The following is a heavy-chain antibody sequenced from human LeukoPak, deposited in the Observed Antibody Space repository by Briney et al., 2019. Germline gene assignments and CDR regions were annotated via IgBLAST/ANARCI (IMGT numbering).Heavy chain of an antibody. CDR2: IYYSGKI. D-gene: IGHD4-23*01. J-gene: IGHJ4*02. Sequence: SETLSLTCTVSGGSISGFYWSWIRQAPGKGLEWIGYIYYSGKINYNPSLKSPFTISVDTSKNQFSLKLSSVTAADTAVYYCARDYGGKFDFWGQGTLVTVSP. CDR3: ARDYGGKFDF. V-gene: IGHV4-59*01. CDR1: GGSISGFY.